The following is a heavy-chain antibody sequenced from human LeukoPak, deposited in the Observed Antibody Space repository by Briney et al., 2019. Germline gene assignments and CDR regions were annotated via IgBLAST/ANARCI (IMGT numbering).Heavy chain of an antibody. CDR3: ARDRVGCTGGSCYFGY. V-gene: IGHV3-49*03. CDR2: IRSRAYGGTT. Sequence: GGSLRLSCTASGFTFGDYAMTWFRQAPGKGLEWVSFIRSRAYGGTTECAASVKGRFTISRDDSKSIAYLQMNGLKTEDTAVYYCARDRVGCTGGSCYFGYWGQGTLVTVSS. J-gene: IGHJ4*02. CDR1: GFTFGDYA. D-gene: IGHD2-8*02.